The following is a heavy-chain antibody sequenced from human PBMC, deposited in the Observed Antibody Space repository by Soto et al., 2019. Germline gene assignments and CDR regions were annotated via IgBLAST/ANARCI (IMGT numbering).Heavy chain of an antibody. CDR2: SIPLFGTA. CDR3: ARDGFRSSAPYYSDY. V-gene: IGHV1-69*06. Sequence: SVKVSCKASGGTFSSYAISWVRQAPGEGREWMGGSIPLFGTASYAQEFQGRIKIYADKSTRTAYMELSSLRSEDTAVYYCARDGFRSSAPYYSDYWGQGTLVTVSS. CDR1: GGTFSSYA. D-gene: IGHD6-6*01. J-gene: IGHJ4*02.